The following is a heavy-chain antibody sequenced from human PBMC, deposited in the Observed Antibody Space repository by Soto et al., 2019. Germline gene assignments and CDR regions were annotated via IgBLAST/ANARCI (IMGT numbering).Heavy chain of an antibody. CDR2: MNPNFGNT. CDR3: ARVGEYKGGMDV. Sequence: ASVKVSCKASGYSFTSYDINWVRQATGQGLEWMGWMNPNFGNTGHEQKFQGRVTMTRNSSISTAYMELSSLTSEDTAVYYCARVGEYKGGMDVWGQGTTVTVSS. D-gene: IGHD3-10*01. V-gene: IGHV1-8*01. J-gene: IGHJ6*02. CDR1: GYSFTSYD.